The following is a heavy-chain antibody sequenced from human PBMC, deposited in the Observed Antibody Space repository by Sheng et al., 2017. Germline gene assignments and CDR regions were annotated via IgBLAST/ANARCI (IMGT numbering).Heavy chain of an antibody. J-gene: IGHJ4*02. CDR1: GYSISTGYY. V-gene: IGHV4-38-2*02. Sequence: QVQLQESGPGLVKPSETLSLTYIVPGYSISTGYYWGWIRQPPGKGLEWIGTIYHSGTTFYNPSLKSRVSISVDTSTNKFSLKLNSVTATDTAVYYCAKYDGSNWVSDSWGQGTLVTVSS. CDR3: AKYDGSNWVSDS. CDR2: IYHSGTT. D-gene: IGHD3-22*01.